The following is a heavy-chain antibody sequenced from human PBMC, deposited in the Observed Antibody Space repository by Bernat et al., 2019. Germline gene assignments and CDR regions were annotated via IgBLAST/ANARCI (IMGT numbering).Heavy chain of an antibody. Sequence: EVQLLESGGGLVQAGGSLRLSCAASGFTFSTYGMTWVRLAPGKGLEWVSSISGSGASTFDVDSVKGRFTISRDNSKNTLYLQMNSLRAEDTAVYYCAKSGGATSYYYYYGMDVWGQGTTVTVSS. J-gene: IGHJ6*02. CDR2: ISGSGAST. D-gene: IGHD1-26*01. CDR1: GFTFSTYG. CDR3: AKSGGATSYYYYYGMDV. V-gene: IGHV3-23*01.